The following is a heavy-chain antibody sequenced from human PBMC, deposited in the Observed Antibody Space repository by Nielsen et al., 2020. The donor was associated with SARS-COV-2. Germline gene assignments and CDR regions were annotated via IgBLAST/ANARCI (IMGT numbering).Heavy chain of an antibody. CDR2: INHSGST. V-gene: IGHV4-34*01. J-gene: IGHJ5*02. CDR3: AREPLYSSGWYSHFDP. CDR1: GGSFSGYY. Sequence: SETLSLTCAVYGGSFSGYYWSWIRQPPGKGLEWIGKINHSGSTNYNPSLKSRVTISVDTSKNQFSLKLSSVTAADTAVYYCAREPLYSSGWYSHFDPWGQGTLVTVSS. D-gene: IGHD6-19*01.